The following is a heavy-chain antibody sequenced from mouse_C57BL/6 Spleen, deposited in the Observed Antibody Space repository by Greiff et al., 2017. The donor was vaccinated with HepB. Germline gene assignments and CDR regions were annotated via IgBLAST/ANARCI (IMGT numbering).Heavy chain of an antibody. V-gene: IGHV1-15*01. CDR1: GYTFTDYE. J-gene: IGHJ3*01. Sequence: QVHVKQSGAELVRPGASVTLSCKASGYTFTDYEMHWVKQTPVHGLEWIGAIDPETGGTAYNQKFKGKAILTADKSSSTAYMELRSLTSEDSAVYYCTRDYYYGSSYWFAYWGQGTLVTVSA. CDR2: IDPETGGT. CDR3: TRDYYYGSSYWFAY. D-gene: IGHD1-1*01.